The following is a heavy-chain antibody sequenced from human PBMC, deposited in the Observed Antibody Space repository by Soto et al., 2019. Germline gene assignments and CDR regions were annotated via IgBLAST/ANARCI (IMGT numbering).Heavy chain of an antibody. J-gene: IGHJ4*02. CDR2: IKQDGSEK. CDR1: GFTFSSYW. V-gene: IGHV3-7*01. Sequence: PGGSLRLSCAASGFTFSSYWMSWVRQAPGKGLEWVANIKQDGSEKYYVDSVKGRFTISRDNAKNSLYLQMNSLRAEDTAVYYCARYCSGGSCYSGLYFDYWGQGTLVTVS. D-gene: IGHD2-15*01. CDR3: ARYCSGGSCYSGLYFDY.